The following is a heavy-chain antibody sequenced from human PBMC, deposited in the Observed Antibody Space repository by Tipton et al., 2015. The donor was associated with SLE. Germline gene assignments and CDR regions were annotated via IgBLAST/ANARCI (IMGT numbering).Heavy chain of an antibody. V-gene: IGHV3-9*01. J-gene: IGHJ4*02. CDR1: DFRFDDFV. D-gene: IGHD3-9*01. Sequence: SLRLSCAASDFRFDDFVMHWVRRAPGKGLEWVSGFSSNNVDRVYAASVGGRFTISRDSAANTLYLEMNSLRAEDTAVYYCAKDSSPYDILTGRPFDYWGQGTLVTVSS. CDR2: FSSNNVDR. CDR3: AKDSSPYDILTGRPFDY.